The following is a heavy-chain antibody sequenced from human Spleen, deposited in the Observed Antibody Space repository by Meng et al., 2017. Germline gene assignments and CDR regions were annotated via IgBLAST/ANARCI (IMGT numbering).Heavy chain of an antibody. CDR3: TRDGYNVVDY. CDR1: GFTVSHNY. CDR2: ISWNSNNI. D-gene: IGHD5-24*01. J-gene: IGHJ4*02. Sequence: GESLKISCAASGFTVSHNYMSWVRQAPGKGLEWVSGISWNSNNIHYADSVKGRFTISRDNAKNSLYLQMNSLRAEDTAVYYCTRDGYNVVDYWGQGTLVTVSS. V-gene: IGHV3-11*06.